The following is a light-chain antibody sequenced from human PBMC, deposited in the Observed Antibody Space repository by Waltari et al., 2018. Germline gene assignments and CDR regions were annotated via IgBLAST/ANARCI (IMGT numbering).Light chain of an antibody. CDR1: QTLTSY. CDR2: AAS. Sequence: DIQMTQSPASLSASVGDRVTITCRASQTLTSYLNWYQHRPGKPPQLLIFAASRLQNGVPSRFSGSGSGTTFSLTISNVQPEDFATYFCQQTYSSPYTFGQGTKVDIQ. V-gene: IGKV1-39*01. J-gene: IGKJ2*01. CDR3: QQTYSSPYT.